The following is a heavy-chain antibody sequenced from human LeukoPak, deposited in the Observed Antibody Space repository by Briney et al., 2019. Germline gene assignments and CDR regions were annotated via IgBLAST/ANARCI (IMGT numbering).Heavy chain of an antibody. D-gene: IGHD3-3*01. CDR3: ARDHAGGYDFSNWFDP. J-gene: IGHJ5*02. Sequence: GSSGKVSCKASGGTFSSYTISWVRQAPGQGLEWMGRIIPILGIANYAQKFQGRVTITADKSTSTAYMELSSLRSEDTAVYYCARDHAGGYDFSNWFDPWGQGTLVTVSS. CDR2: IIPILGIA. CDR1: GGTFSSYT. V-gene: IGHV1-69*04.